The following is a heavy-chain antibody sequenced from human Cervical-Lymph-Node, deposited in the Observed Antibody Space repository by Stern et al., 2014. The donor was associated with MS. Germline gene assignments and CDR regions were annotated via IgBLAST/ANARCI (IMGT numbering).Heavy chain of an antibody. CDR3: ARVLSSSWIFDY. J-gene: IGHJ4*02. CDR1: GGTFSSYA. V-gene: IGHV1-69*01. Sequence: VQLVESGAEVKKPGSSVKVSCKASGGTFSSYAISWVRQAPGQGLEWMGGIIPLFGKANYAQKFQGRVTITADESTSTAYMELSSLRSEDTAVYYWARVLSSSWIFDYWGQGTLVTVSS. CDR2: IIPLFGKA. D-gene: IGHD6-13*01.